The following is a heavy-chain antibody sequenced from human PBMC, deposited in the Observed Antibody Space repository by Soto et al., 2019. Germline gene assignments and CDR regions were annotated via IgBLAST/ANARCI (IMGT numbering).Heavy chain of an antibody. CDR1: GFTFSNAW. J-gene: IGHJ4*02. Sequence: GGSLRLSCAASGFTFSNAWMNWVRQAPGKGLEWVGRIKSKTDGGTTDYAAPVKGRFTISRDDSKNTLYLQMNSLKTEDTAVYYCTTDQILVVMHTYYFDYWGQGTLVTVSA. V-gene: IGHV3-15*07. CDR2: IKSKTDGGTT. CDR3: TTDQILVVMHTYYFDY. D-gene: IGHD3-22*01.